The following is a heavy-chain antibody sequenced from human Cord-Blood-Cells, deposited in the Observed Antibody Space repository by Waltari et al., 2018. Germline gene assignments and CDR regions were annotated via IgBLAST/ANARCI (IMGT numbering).Heavy chain of an antibody. V-gene: IGHV3-7*01. D-gene: IGHD6-13*01. CDR3: ARGGAARYFDL. CDR1: GFTFSSFW. Sequence: EVQLVESGGGLVQPGGSLRLSCAASGFTFSSFWMSWVRQAPGKGLEWVANKKQDGSEKYYVDSVKGRFTISRDNAKNSLYLQMNSLRAEDTAVYYCARGGAARYFDLWGRGTLVTVSS. CDR2: KKQDGSEK. J-gene: IGHJ2*01.